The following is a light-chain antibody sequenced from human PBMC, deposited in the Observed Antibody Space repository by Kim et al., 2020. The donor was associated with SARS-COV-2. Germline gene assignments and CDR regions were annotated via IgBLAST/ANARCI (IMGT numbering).Light chain of an antibody. J-gene: IGKJ4*01. V-gene: IGKV1-5*01. CDR1: QSISSW. CDR2: DAS. Sequence: GDRVTITCRASQSISSWLAWYQQKPGTAPKLLIYDASSLESGVPSRFSGSGSGTEFTLTISSLQPDDFATYYCQQYNSYPLTFGGGTKVEI. CDR3: QQYNSYPLT.